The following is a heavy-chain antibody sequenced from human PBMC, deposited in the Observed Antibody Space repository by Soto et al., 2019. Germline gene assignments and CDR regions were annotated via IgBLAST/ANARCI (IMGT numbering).Heavy chain of an antibody. CDR3: ARLSAGSRYYYYYGMDV. J-gene: IGHJ6*02. CDR1: GGSISSYY. V-gene: IGHV4-59*01. D-gene: IGHD2-15*01. CDR2: IYYSGST. Sequence: PSETLSLTCTVSGGSISSYYWSWIRQPPGKGLEWIGYIYYSGSTNYNPSLKSRVTISVDTSKNQFSLKLSSVTAADTAVYCCARLSAGSRYYYYYGMDVWGQGTTVIVSS.